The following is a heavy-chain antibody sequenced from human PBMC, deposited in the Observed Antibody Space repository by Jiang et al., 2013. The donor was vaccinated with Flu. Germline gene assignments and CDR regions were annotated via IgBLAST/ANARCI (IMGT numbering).Heavy chain of an antibody. CDR1: STPSLAML. CDR2: INAGNGNT. CDR3: ARGIAVADPSFDY. Sequence: CKAFWSTPSLAMLCIGCARPPDKGLEWMGWINAGNGNTKYSQKFQGRVTITRDTSASTAYMELSSLRSEDTAVYYCARGIAVADPSFDYWGQGTLVTVSS. J-gene: IGHJ4*02. V-gene: IGHV1-3*01. D-gene: IGHD6-19*01.